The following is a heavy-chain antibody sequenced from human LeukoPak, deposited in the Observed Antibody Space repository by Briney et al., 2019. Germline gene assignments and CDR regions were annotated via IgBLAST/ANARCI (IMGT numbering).Heavy chain of an antibody. V-gene: IGHV3-30*04. CDR3: AREFGHPRGYSYQDY. CDR1: GFTFSSYA. CDR2: ISYDGSNK. J-gene: IGHJ4*02. D-gene: IGHD5-18*01. Sequence: GRSLRLSCAASGFTFSSYAMHWVRQAPGKGLEWVAVISYDGSNKYYADSVKGRFTISRDNSKNTLYLQMNSLRAEDTAVYYCAREFGHPRGYSYQDYWGQGTLVTVSS.